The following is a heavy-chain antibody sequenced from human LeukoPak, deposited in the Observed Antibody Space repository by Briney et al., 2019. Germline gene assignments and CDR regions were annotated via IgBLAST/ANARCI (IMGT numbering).Heavy chain of an antibody. V-gene: IGHV4-59*01. CDR3: ARVDYGGYDTRGWFDP. Sequence: NPSETLSLTCTVSGGSISTYYWSWIRQPPGKGLEWIGYIYYSGSTNYNPSLKSRVSISVDTSKNQFSLKLSSVTAADTAVYYCARVDYGGYDTRGWFDPWGQGTLVTVSS. CDR1: GGSISTYY. J-gene: IGHJ5*02. D-gene: IGHD5-12*01. CDR2: IYYSGST.